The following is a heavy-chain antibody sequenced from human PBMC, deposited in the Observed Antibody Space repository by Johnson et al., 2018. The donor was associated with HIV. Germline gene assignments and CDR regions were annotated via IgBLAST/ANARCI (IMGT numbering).Heavy chain of an antibody. D-gene: IGHD1-26*01. CDR1: GFTCDDYG. Sequence: VQLVESGGGLAKPAWSLRLSCAASGFTCDDYGMSWVRQAPGKGLEWVSVISGSGDSTYYADSVKGRFTISRDNSKNTLYLPMNSLRAEDTAVYYCAKALGFGIVDNFDAFDIWGQGTMVTVSS. CDR3: AKALGFGIVDNFDAFDI. V-gene: IGHV3-23*04. CDR2: ISGSGDST. J-gene: IGHJ3*02.